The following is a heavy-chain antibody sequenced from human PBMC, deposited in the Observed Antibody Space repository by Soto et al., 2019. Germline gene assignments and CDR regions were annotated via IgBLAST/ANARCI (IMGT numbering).Heavy chain of an antibody. CDR3: AREYCSGTRCYGQAF. CDR1: GYTFTSYG. J-gene: IGHJ6*02. CDR2: ISAYNDNT. V-gene: IGHV1-18*01. D-gene: IGHD2-2*01. Sequence: ASVKVSCKASGYTFTSYGISWVRQAPGQGLEWMGWISAYNDNTKYAQKLQGRVTMTTDTSTSTVYMELRSLRSDDTAVYYCAREYCSGTRCYGQAFWGQGTTVTVS.